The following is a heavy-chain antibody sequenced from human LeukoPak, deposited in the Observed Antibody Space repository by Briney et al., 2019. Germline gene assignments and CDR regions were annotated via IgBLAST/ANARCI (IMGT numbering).Heavy chain of an antibody. V-gene: IGHV1-18*01. J-gene: IGHJ3*02. CDR1: GYTFTSYG. D-gene: IGHD1-26*01. CDR3: AGSKIVGAIIVAFDI. Sequence: ASVKVSCKASGYTFTSYGISWVRQAPGQGLEWMGWISAYNGNTNYAQKLQGRVTMTTDTSTSTAYMELRSLRSDDTAVYYCAGSKIVGAIIVAFDIWGQGTMVTVSS. CDR2: ISAYNGNT.